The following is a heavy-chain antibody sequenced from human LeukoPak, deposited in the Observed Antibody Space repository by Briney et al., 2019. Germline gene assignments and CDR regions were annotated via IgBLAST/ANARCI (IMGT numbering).Heavy chain of an antibody. CDR1: GFTLRNYD. CDR3: ARGRFVLVPSLERWYFDL. V-gene: IGHV3-13*01. Sequence: PGGSLRLSCTASGFTLRNYDMHWVGQTTEKGLEWVSGIGTEDDTFYPDSVKGRFTISRENAKNSFYLQMNSLRAGDTAVYYCARGRFVLVPSLERWYFDLWGRGTLVTVSS. D-gene: IGHD2-8*02. CDR2: IGTEDDT. J-gene: IGHJ2*01.